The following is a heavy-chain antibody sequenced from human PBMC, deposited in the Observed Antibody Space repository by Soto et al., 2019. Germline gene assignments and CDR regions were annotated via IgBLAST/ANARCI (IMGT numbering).Heavy chain of an antibody. CDR2: IYYSGST. V-gene: IGHV4-59*01. CDR3: ARGEWLATIKPYFAY. D-gene: IGHD5-12*01. Sequence: ASETLSLTCTVPGGSISSYYWSWIRQPPGKGLEWIGYIYYSGSTNYNPSLKSRVTISVDTSKNQFSLKLSSVTAADTAVYYCARGEWLATIKPYFAYWGQGTLVTVSS. CDR1: GGSISSYY. J-gene: IGHJ4*02.